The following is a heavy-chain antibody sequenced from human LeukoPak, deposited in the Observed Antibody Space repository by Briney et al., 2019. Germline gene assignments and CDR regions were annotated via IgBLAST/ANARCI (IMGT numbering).Heavy chain of an antibody. CDR2: INSNSGGT. J-gene: IGHJ4*02. D-gene: IGHD4-17*01. V-gene: IGHV1-2*02. Sequence: GASVKVSCKASGYTFTGYYVHWVRQAPGQGLEWMGWINSNSGGTNYAQKFQGRVTMTTDTSTSTAYMELRSLRSDDTAVYYCARSVGYGDKYYFDYWGQGTLVTVSS. CDR3: ARSVGYGDKYYFDY. CDR1: GYTFTGYY.